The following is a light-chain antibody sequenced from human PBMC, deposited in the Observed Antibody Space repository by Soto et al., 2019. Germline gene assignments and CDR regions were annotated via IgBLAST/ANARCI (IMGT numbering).Light chain of an antibody. CDR1: QSISNY. CDR3: QQSYSTPWT. J-gene: IGKJ1*01. CDR2: AAS. V-gene: IGKV1-39*01. Sequence: DLQMTQSPSSLSASVGDRVTITCRASQSISNYLSWYQQIPGKAPKLLIYAASTLRSGVSSRFSGSGSGTDFTLTISSLQPEDFATYYWQQSYSTPWTFGQGTKVEIK.